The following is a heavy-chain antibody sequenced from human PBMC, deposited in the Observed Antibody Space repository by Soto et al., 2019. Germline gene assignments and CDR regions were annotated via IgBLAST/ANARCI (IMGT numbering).Heavy chain of an antibody. CDR3: AKEGGYSYSY. J-gene: IGHJ4*02. CDR2: ISYDGSNK. D-gene: IGHD5-18*01. V-gene: IGHV3-30*18. Sequence: QVQLVESGGGVVQPGRSLRLSREASGFTFSSYGMHWVRQAPGKGLEWVAVISYDGSNKYYADSVKGRFTISRDNSKNTLYLQMNSLRAEDTAVYYCAKEGGYSYSYWGQGTLVTVSS. CDR1: GFTFSSYG.